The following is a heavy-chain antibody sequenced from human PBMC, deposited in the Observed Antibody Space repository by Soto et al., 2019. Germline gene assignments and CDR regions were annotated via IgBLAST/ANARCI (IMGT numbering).Heavy chain of an antibody. Sequence: HPGGSLRLSCAASGFTFSSYAMSWVRQAPGKGLEWVSAISGSGGSTYYADSVKGRFTISRDNSKNTLYLQMNSLRAEDTAVYYCAKDQEGVAGTLFLVNYYGMDVWGQGTTVTVSS. D-gene: IGHD6-19*01. CDR2: ISGSGGST. CDR3: AKDQEGVAGTLFLVNYYGMDV. V-gene: IGHV3-23*01. J-gene: IGHJ6*02. CDR1: GFTFSSYA.